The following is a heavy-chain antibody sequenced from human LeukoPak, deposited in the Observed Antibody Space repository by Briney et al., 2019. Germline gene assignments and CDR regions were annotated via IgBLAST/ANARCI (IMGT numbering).Heavy chain of an antibody. V-gene: IGHV3-7*01. CDR3: ARYYYDSSGYFDY. CDR2: IKQDGSEK. Sequence: GGSLRLSCAASGFTFSSYWMSWVRQAPGKGLEWVANIKQDGSEKYYVDSVKGRFTISRDNAKNSLYLQLNSLRAEDTAVYYCARYYYDSSGYFDYWGQGTLVTVSS. J-gene: IGHJ4*02. CDR1: GFTFSSYW. D-gene: IGHD3-22*01.